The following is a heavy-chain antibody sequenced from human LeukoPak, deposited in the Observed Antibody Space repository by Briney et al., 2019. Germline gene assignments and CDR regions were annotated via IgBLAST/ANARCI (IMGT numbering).Heavy chain of an antibody. D-gene: IGHD3-22*01. CDR2: IYYSGST. CDR1: GGSISRYY. V-gene: IGHV4-59*01. Sequence: PSETLSLTCTVSGGSISRYYWSWIRQPPGKGLEWIGYIYYSGSTNYNPSLKSRVTISVDTSKNQFSLKLSSVTAADTAVYYCARDARSGYPIYWYFDLWGRGTLVTVSS. J-gene: IGHJ2*01. CDR3: ARDARSGYPIYWYFDL.